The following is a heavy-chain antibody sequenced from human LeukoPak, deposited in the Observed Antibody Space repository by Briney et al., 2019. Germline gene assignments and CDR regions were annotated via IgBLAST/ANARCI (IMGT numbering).Heavy chain of an antibody. CDR2: ISSSGSTI. CDR3: ARVDYAILTVAGY. D-gene: IGHD3-9*01. Sequence: PGGSLRLSCAASGFTFSDYYMSWIRQAPGKGLEWVSYISSSGSTIYYADSVKGRFTISRDNAKNSLYLQMNSLRAEDTDVDYCARVDYAILTVAGYWGQGTLVTVSS. V-gene: IGHV3-11*01. J-gene: IGHJ4*02. CDR1: GFTFSDYY.